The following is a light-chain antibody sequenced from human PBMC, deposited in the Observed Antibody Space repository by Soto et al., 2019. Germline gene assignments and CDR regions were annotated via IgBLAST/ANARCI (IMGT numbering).Light chain of an antibody. Sequence: AIRMTQSPSSLSASTGDRVTITCRASQDVSNYLVWYQQKPGKAPTVLIHAASTLQGGVSSRFSGSGSGTDFTLTINSLQSEDFATYYCQHYHSYSWTFGQGTKV. CDR2: AAS. CDR1: QDVSNY. V-gene: IGKV1-8*01. J-gene: IGKJ1*01. CDR3: QHYHSYSWT.